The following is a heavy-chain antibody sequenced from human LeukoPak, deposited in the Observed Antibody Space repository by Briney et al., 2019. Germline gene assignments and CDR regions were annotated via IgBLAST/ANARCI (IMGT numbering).Heavy chain of an antibody. CDR2: IAAGATST. D-gene: IGHD2-15*01. V-gene: IGHV3-23*01. Sequence: GGSLKLSCSASGFTGPSFAMAWVRQAPGKGLEWVSGIAAGATSTYYADNVKGRVTMSRDNSRTTVHLQLNSLRADDTAVYYCAKSSGSGGYPLGDYWGQGPLVSVSS. J-gene: IGHJ4*02. CDR1: GFTGPSFA. CDR3: AKSSGSGGYPLGDY.